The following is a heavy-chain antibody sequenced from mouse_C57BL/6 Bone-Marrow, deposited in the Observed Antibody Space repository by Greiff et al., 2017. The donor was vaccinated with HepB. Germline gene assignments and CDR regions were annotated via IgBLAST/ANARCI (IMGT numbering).Heavy chain of an antibody. J-gene: IGHJ1*03. CDR3: ARLRGNPNWYFDV. CDR2: IDPENGNT. V-gene: IGHV14-3*01. CDR1: GFTFTNSY. D-gene: IGHD2-12*01. Sequence: VQLQESVAELVRPGASVKLSCTASGFTFTNSYMPWVKQRPEQGLEWIGEIDPENGNTKYAPKFQGKATLTADTSSNTAYLQLSSLTSEDTAIYSCARLRGNPNWYFDVWGTGTTVTVSS.